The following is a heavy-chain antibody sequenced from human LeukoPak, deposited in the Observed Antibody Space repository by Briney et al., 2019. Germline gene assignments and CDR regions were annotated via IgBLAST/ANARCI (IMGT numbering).Heavy chain of an antibody. D-gene: IGHD3-10*01. J-gene: IGHJ4*02. V-gene: IGHV3-23*01. Sequence: GGSLRLSCAASGFTFSSYGMSWVRRAPGKGLEWVSAISGSGGSTYYADSVKGRFTISRDNSKNTLYLQMNSLRAEDTAVYYCAKSRGGLRESDYWGQGTLVTVSS. CDR1: GFTFSSYG. CDR3: AKSRGGLRESDY. CDR2: ISGSGGST.